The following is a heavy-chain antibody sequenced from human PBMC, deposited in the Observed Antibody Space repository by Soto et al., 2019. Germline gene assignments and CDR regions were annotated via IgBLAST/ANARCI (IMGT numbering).Heavy chain of an antibody. J-gene: IGHJ5*02. CDR3: TTYHGDYNFDH. CDR1: GYTLNEVA. Sequence: QVPLVQSGAEVKKPGASVKVSCKVSGYTLNEVAMHWVRQAPGKGLEWLGGFDPDEAETIYAQHFQGRVTMTEDTSTATVYMELSSLRSEDTALYFCTTYHGDYNFDHWGQGTLVTVSS. CDR2: FDPDEAET. D-gene: IGHD4-17*01. V-gene: IGHV1-24*01.